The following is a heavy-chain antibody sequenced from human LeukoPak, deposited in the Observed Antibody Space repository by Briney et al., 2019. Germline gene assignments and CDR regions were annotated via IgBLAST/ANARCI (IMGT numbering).Heavy chain of an antibody. CDR3: ARGSGYSYGYGRSWYFDP. CDR1: GFTFSSYA. J-gene: IGHJ2*01. CDR2: ISYDGSNK. D-gene: IGHD5-18*01. V-gene: IGHV3-30-3*01. Sequence: GGSLRLSCAASGFTFSSYAMHWVRQAPGKGLEWVTFISYDGSNKYYADSVKGRFTTSRDNSKNTLYLQMNSLRAEDTAVYYCARGSGYSYGYGRSWYFDPWGRGTLVTVSS.